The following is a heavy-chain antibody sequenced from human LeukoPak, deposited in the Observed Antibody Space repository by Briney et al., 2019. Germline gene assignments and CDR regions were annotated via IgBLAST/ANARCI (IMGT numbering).Heavy chain of an antibody. CDR3: ARAPFRIAVAGAFDY. V-gene: IGHV1-2*02. D-gene: IGHD6-19*01. Sequence: GSVTVSCKASGYTFTGYYMHWVRQAPGQGREGMGWINPNSGGTNYAQKFQGRVTMTRDTSISTAYMELSRLRSDDTAVYYCARAPFRIAVAGAFDYWGQGTLVTVSS. CDR2: INPNSGGT. J-gene: IGHJ4*02. CDR1: GYTFTGYY.